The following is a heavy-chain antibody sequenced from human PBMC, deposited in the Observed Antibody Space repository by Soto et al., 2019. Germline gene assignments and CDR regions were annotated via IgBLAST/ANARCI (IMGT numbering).Heavy chain of an antibody. D-gene: IGHD2-15*01. V-gene: IGHV3-7*01. J-gene: IGHJ6*02. CDR1: GFTFSSYW. CDR2: IKQDGSEK. CDR3: ARDRYCSGGSCYPQQMDV. Sequence: GGSLRLSCAASGFTFSSYWMSWVRQAPGKGLAWVANIKQDGSEKYYVDSVKGRFTISRDNAKNSLYLQMNSLRAEDTAVYYCARDRYCSGGSCYPQQMDVWGQGTTVTVSS.